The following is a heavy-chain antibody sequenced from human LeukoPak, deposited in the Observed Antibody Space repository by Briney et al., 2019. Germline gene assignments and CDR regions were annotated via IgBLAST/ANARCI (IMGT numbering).Heavy chain of an antibody. Sequence: SETLSLTCTVSGYSISSGYCWSWIRQPPGKGLEWIGEINHSGSTNYNPSLKSRVTISVDTSKNQFSLKLSSVTAADTAVYYCARGGRSGSYYASYYYYMDVWGKGTTVTVSS. CDR2: INHSGST. V-gene: IGHV4-38-2*02. CDR3: ARGGRSGSYYASYYYYMDV. CDR1: GYSISSGYC. D-gene: IGHD1-26*01. J-gene: IGHJ6*03.